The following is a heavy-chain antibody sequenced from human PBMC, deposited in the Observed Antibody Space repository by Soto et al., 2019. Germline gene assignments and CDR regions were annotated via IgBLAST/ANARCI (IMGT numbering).Heavy chain of an antibody. J-gene: IGHJ5*02. Sequence: QVQLVQSETEMKKPGASLKVSCKASGYTFTSYGISWVRQAPGQGLEWMGWISGFNDDTNQAEKFQGRVTMTKDTSTSTAYMELRSLISDDTAIYYRVRSGSYYPARNWFGPWGQGTLVTVSS. CDR3: VRSGSYYPARNWFGP. CDR1: GYTFTSYG. CDR2: ISGFNDDT. D-gene: IGHD3-10*01. V-gene: IGHV1-18*01.